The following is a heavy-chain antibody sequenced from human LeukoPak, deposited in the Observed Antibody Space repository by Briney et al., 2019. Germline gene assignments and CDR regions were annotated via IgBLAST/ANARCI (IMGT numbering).Heavy chain of an antibody. CDR1: GFTFSNYA. V-gene: IGHV3-23*01. Sequence: GGSLRLSCAASGFTFSNYAMSWVRQAPGKGLEWVSAISGGGGSTYFADSVKGRFTISRDNSKNTLYLQLTSLGAHDTAVYYCAKDEGHYYDSSGYYYWDYWGQGTLVTVSS. D-gene: IGHD3-22*01. CDR3: AKDEGHYYDSSGYYYWDY. CDR2: ISGGGGST. J-gene: IGHJ4*02.